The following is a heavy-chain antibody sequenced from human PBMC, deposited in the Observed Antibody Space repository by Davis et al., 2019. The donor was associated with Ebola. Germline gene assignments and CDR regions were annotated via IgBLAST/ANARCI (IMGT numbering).Heavy chain of an antibody. CDR1: RFTFTSYA. Sequence: PGGSLRLSYAASRFTFTSYALHWVRQAPGKGLEWVAVISFNGNNRYCAGSVKDRFTISRDDSKNTLFLQMNSLKTEDTAIYYCAKGNGANYGTTFDFWGQGTLVTVSS. J-gene: IGHJ4*02. CDR2: ISFNGNNR. CDR3: AKGNGANYGTTFDF. V-gene: IGHV3-30-3*01. D-gene: IGHD1-1*01.